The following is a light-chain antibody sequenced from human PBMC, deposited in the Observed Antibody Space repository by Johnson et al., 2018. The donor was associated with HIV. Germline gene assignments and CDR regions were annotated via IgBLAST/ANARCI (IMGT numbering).Light chain of an antibody. CDR2: ENN. Sequence: QLVLTQPPSVSAAPGQKVTISCSGSNSNIGNNYVSWYQQLPGTAPKLLIYENNKRPSGIPDRFSGSKSGTSATLGITGLPTGDEADYYCGTWDSSLSAAVFGTGTKVTVL. J-gene: IGLJ1*01. CDR1: NSNIGNNY. V-gene: IGLV1-51*02. CDR3: GTWDSSLSAAV.